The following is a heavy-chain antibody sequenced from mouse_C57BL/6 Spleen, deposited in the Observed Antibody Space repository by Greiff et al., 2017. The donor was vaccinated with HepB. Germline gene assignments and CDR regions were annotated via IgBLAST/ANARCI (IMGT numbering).Heavy chain of an antibody. D-gene: IGHD2-2*01. V-gene: IGHV10-1*01. J-gene: IGHJ4*01. CDR2: IRSKSNNYAT. CDR3: VRHNYGYPNYAMDY. Sequence: EVKLVESGGGLVQPKGSLKLSCAASGFSFNTYAMNWVRQAPGKGLEWVARIRSKSNNYATYYADSVKDRFTISRDDSESMLYLQMNNLKTEDTAMYYCVRHNYGYPNYAMDYWGQGTSVTVSS. CDR1: GFSFNTYA.